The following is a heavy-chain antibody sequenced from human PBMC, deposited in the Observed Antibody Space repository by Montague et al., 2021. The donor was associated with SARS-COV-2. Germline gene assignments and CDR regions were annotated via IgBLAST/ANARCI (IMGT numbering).Heavy chain of an antibody. Sequence: SETLSLTCTVSGGSISSYYWSWIRQPAGKGLEWIGRIYTSGSTNXNPSLKSRVTMSVDTSKNQFSLKLSSVAAADTAVYYCAREAGITIFGVAPAGYYYYMDVWGQGTLVTVSS. CDR3: AREAGITIFGVAPAGYYYYMDV. CDR1: GGSISSYY. J-gene: IGHJ6*03. CDR2: IYTSGST. V-gene: IGHV4-4*07. D-gene: IGHD3-3*01.